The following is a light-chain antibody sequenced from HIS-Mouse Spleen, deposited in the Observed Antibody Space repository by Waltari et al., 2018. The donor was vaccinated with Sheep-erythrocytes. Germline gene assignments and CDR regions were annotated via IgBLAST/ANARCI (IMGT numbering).Light chain of an antibody. V-gene: IGKV2-30*02. Sequence: DVVMTQSPLSLPVTLGQPASISCRSSQSLVPSDGNTYLNWFQQRPGQSPRRLIYKVSNRDSGVPDRFSGSGSGTDFTLKISRVEAEDVGVYYCMQGTFGQGTKLEIK. CDR1: QSLVPSDGNTY. CDR2: KVS. J-gene: IGKJ2*01. CDR3: MQGT.